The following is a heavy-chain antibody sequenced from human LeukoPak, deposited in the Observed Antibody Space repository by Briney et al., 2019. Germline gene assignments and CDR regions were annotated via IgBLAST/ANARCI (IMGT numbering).Heavy chain of an antibody. Sequence: GGSLRLSCAATGFTFSSYGMHWVRQAPGKGLEWVALISYDGSNKYYADSVKGRFIISRDNSKNTLYLQMNSLRSDDTAVYYCAREDGYAYPSGLFDYWGQGTLVTVSS. CDR3: AREDGYAYPSGLFDY. D-gene: IGHD2-2*01. CDR2: ISYDGSNK. J-gene: IGHJ4*02. CDR1: GFTFSSYG. V-gene: IGHV3-30*03.